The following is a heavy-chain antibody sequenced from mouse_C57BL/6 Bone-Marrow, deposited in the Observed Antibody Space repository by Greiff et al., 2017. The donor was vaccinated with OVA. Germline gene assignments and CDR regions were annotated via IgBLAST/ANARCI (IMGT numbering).Heavy chain of an antibody. V-gene: IGHV1-61*01. CDR3: ARHYSND. D-gene: IGHD2-5*01. CDR1: GYTFTSYW. CDR2: IYPSDSEN. J-gene: IGHJ2*01. Sequence: QVQLQQPGAELVRPGSSVKLSCKASGYTFTSYWMDWVKQRPGQGLEWIGNIYPSDSENHYNQKFKDKATLTVDKSSSTAYMMHSSLTAEDTAVYYCARHYSNDWGKGTTLTVSS.